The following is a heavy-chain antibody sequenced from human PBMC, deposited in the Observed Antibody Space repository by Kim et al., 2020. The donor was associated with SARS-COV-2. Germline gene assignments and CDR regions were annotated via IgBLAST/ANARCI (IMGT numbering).Heavy chain of an antibody. CDR3: ARAKEQWLIPSYWYFDL. V-gene: IGHV1-2*06. CDR2: INPNSGGT. D-gene: IGHD6-19*01. J-gene: IGHJ2*01. CDR1: GYTFTGYY. Sequence: ASVKVSCKASGYTFTGYYMHWVRQAPGQGLEWMGRINPNSGGTNYAQKFQGRVTMTRDTSISTAYMELSRLRSDDTAVYYCARAKEQWLIPSYWYFDLWGRGTLVTVSS.